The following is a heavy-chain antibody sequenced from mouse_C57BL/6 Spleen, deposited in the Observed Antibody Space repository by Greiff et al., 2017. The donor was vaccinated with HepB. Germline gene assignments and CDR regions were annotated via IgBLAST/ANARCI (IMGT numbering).Heavy chain of an antibody. CDR1: GYTFTSYW. CDR3: ARSYGSSYGWFAY. D-gene: IGHD1-1*01. J-gene: IGHJ3*01. Sequence: QVHVKQSGAELAKPGASVKLSCKASGYTFTSYWMHWVKQRPGQGLEWIGYINPSSGYTKYNQKFKDKATLTADKSSSTAYMQLSSLTYEDSAVYYCARSYGSSYGWFAYWGQGTLVTVSA. CDR2: INPSSGYT. V-gene: IGHV1-7*01.